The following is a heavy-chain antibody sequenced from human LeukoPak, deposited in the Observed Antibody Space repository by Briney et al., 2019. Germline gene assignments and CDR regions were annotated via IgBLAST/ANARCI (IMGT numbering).Heavy chain of an antibody. J-gene: IGHJ6*02. V-gene: IGHV1-69*13. CDR1: GGTFSSYA. CDR2: IIPIFGTA. D-gene: IGHD2-8*01. Sequence: ASVKVSCKACGGTFSSYAISWVRQAPGQGVEWMGGIIPIFGTANYAQKFQGRVTITADESTSTAYMELSSPRSEDTAVHYCARPSYGVRAPARYYYYGMDVWGQATTVTVSS. CDR3: ARPSYGVRAPARYYYYGMDV.